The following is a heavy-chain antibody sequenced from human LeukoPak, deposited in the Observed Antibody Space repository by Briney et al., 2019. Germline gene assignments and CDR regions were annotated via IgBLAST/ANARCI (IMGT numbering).Heavy chain of an antibody. V-gene: IGHV4-59*05. CDR3: ARQRTTFGGVISIFDY. Sequence: PSETLSLTCTVSGDSISSYYWSWIRQPPGKGLEWIGSINYSGSTHYNPSLKSRITISVDTSKNQFSLKLSSLTAADTAVYYCARQRTTFGGVISIFDYWGQGTLVTVSS. CDR2: INYSGST. J-gene: IGHJ4*02. CDR1: GDSISSYY. D-gene: IGHD3-16*02.